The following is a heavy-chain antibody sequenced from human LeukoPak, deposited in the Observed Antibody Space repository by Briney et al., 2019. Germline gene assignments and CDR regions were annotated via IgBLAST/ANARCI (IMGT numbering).Heavy chain of an antibody. CDR2: IKLDGSEK. Sequence: PGGSLRLSCAASGFTFGKYWMSWVRQAPGKGLEWVANIKLDGSEKNYVDSVKGRFTISRDNTKNSLYLQMNSLRAEDTAVFYCARDQCDTWSRRGNFDSWGQGTLVIVSS. V-gene: IGHV3-7*03. CDR1: GFTFGKYW. J-gene: IGHJ4*02. D-gene: IGHD3-3*01. CDR3: ARDQCDTWSRRGNFDS.